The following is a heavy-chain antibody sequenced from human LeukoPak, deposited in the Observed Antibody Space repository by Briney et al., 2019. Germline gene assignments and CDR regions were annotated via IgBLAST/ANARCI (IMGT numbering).Heavy chain of an antibody. Sequence: HSGGSLRLSCVASGFTFSSYEMNWVRQAPGKGLEWVSYISSSGSTIYYADSVKGRFTISRDNAKNSLYLQMNSLRAEDTAVYYCARAELGEAFDIWGQGTMVTVSS. J-gene: IGHJ3*02. CDR3: ARAELGEAFDI. V-gene: IGHV3-48*03. CDR2: ISSSGSTI. D-gene: IGHD1-7*01. CDR1: GFTFSSYE.